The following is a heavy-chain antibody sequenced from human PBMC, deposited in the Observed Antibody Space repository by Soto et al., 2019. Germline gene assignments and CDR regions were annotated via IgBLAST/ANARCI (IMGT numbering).Heavy chain of an antibody. CDR1: GGTFSSYA. CDR2: IIPIFGTA. Sequence: QVQLVQSGAAVKKPGSSVKVSCKASGGTFSSYAISWVRQAPGQGLEWMGGIIPIFGTANYAQKFQGRVTITADESKSTDYMELSRLRSEDTAVYYCSRDLHYGSGRYLWRGWFDPWGQGTLVTVS. J-gene: IGHJ5*02. CDR3: SRDLHYGSGRYLWRGWFDP. D-gene: IGHD3-10*01. V-gene: IGHV1-69*01.